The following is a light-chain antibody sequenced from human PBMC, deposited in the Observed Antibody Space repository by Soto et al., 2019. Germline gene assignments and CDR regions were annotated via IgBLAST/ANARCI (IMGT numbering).Light chain of an antibody. V-gene: IGLV2-14*03. CDR1: SSDVGGYNY. CDR3: SSKRGSTYV. CDR2: DVS. J-gene: IGLJ1*01. Sequence: QSALTQPASVSGSPGQSITISCTGTSSDVGGYNYVSWYQQHPGKAPILMIYDVSNRPSGVSNRFSGSKSGNTASLTISGLQAEDEADDYCSSKRGSTYVFETGTKLTVL.